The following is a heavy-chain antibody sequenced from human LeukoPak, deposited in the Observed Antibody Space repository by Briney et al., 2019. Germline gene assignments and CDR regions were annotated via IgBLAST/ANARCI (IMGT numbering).Heavy chain of an antibody. CDR3: ASDSFYDSGGYFYY. CDR2: IYYSGST. V-gene: IGHV4-39*07. J-gene: IGHJ4*02. Sequence: SETLSLTCTVSGGSISSRSYYWGWIRQPPGKGLEWIGIIYYSGSTYSNPSLRSRVTMSVDTSKNQFSLKLTSVTAADTAVYYCASDSFYDSGGYFYYWGQGTPVTVSS. D-gene: IGHD3-22*01. CDR1: GGSISSRSYY.